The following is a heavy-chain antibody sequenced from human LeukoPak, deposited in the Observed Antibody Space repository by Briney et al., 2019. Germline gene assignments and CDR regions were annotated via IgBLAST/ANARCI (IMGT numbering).Heavy chain of an antibody. D-gene: IGHD5-24*01. Sequence: PSETLSLTCTVSGGSISSYYWSWIRQPPGKGLEWVGYIYYSGSTNYNPSFKSRVTISVDTSKNQFSLKLSSVTAADTAVYYCARHREKGAFDVWGQGTMVTVSS. CDR1: GGSISSYY. CDR3: ARHREKGAFDV. V-gene: IGHV4-59*01. CDR2: IYYSGST. J-gene: IGHJ3*01.